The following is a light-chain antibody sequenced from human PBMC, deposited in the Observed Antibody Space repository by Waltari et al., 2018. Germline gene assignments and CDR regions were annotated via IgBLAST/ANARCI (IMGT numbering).Light chain of an antibody. Sequence: AIHLTQSPSSLSASVGDRVTITCRASQGIGSFLAWYQQKPGKAPNLLIYAASILQSGVPSRFSGSGSGTDFTLTIGGLQPEDFATYYCQHTNTSPLTFGGGTRVEIK. V-gene: IGKV1-13*02. CDR1: QGIGSF. J-gene: IGKJ4*01. CDR2: AAS. CDR3: QHTNTSPLT.